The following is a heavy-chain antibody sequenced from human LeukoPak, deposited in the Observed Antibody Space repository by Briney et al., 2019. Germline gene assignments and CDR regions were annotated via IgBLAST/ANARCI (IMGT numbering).Heavy chain of an antibody. V-gene: IGHV3-74*01. CDR1: GFTFSTFW. J-gene: IGHJ4*02. CDR2: INHDGSST. CDR3: ARDHDSSGYYPAFDY. D-gene: IGHD3-22*01. Sequence: GGSLRLSCATSGFTFSTFWMHWVRQAPGKGLVWVSRINHDGSSTNYADSVKGRFTISRDNAKNSLYLQMNSLRAEDTAVYYCARDHDSSGYYPAFDYWGQGTLVTVSS.